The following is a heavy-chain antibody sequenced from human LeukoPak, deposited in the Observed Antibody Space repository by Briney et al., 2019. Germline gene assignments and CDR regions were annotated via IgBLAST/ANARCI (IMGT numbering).Heavy chain of an antibody. J-gene: IGHJ4*02. CDR1: GFTFSYYA. D-gene: IGHD2-2*02. Sequence: GGSLRLSCAASGFTFSYYAMSWVRQPPGKGLEWISVINDSGGDTSYADSGRGRFTISRDNSRNTLYLQMNSLRVDDTAVYYCAKTDCTSSSCYTIDFWGQGILVTVSS. V-gene: IGHV3-23*01. CDR2: INDSGGDT. CDR3: AKTDCTSSSCYTIDF.